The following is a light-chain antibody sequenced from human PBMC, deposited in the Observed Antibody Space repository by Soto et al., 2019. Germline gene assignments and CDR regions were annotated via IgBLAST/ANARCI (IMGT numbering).Light chain of an antibody. CDR2: DYN. CDR3: ATWDSSLSVVV. V-gene: IGLV1-51*01. J-gene: IGLJ2*01. CDR1: TSNIGNNY. Sequence: QSVLTQPPSVSAAPGQKVIISCSGSTSNIGNNYVSWYQQLPGTAPKLLIYDYNKRPSGIPDRFSGSKSGTSASLGITGLQTGDEADYYCATWDSSLSVVVFGGGTKVTVL.